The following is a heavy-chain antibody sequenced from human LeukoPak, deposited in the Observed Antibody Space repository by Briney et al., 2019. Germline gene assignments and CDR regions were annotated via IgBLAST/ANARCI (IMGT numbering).Heavy chain of an antibody. Sequence: QTGGSLRLSCAASGFTFSGSAMHWVRQASGKGLEWVGRIRSKANSYATAYAASVKGRFTISRDDSKNTAYLQMNSLKTEDTAVYYCARAKFDSSGYYYRGFDIWGQGTMVTVSS. D-gene: IGHD3-22*01. CDR3: ARAKFDSSGYYYRGFDI. CDR1: GFTFSGSA. CDR2: IRSKANSYAT. J-gene: IGHJ3*02. V-gene: IGHV3-73*01.